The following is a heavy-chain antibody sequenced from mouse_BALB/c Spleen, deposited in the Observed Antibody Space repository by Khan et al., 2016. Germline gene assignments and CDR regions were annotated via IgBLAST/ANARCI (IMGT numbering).Heavy chain of an antibody. J-gene: IGHJ2*01. V-gene: IGHV3-2*02. CDR1: GYSITSDYA. Sequence: EVQLQESGPGLVKPSQSLSLTCTVTGYSITSDYAWNWIRQFPGNKLEWMGYISYSGSTSYNTSLKSRISITRDTSKNQFFLQLNSVTTEDTATNYCARYYYGSSYFDYWGQGTTLTVSS. CDR2: ISYSGST. CDR3: ARYYYGSSYFDY. D-gene: IGHD1-1*01.